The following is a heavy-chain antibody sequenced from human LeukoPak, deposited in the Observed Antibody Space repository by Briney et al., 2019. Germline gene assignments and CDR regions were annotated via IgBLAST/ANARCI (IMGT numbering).Heavy chain of an antibody. J-gene: IGHJ4*02. CDR1: GFTFDDYA. V-gene: IGHV3-9*01. Sequence: GGSLRLSCAASGFTFDDYAMHWVRRAPGKGLEWVSGISWNSGSIGYADSVKGRFTISRDNAKNSLYLQMNSLRAEDTALYYCAKSRRYDSFDYWGQGTLVTVSS. CDR3: AKSRRYDSFDY. D-gene: IGHD1-20*01. CDR2: ISWNSGSI.